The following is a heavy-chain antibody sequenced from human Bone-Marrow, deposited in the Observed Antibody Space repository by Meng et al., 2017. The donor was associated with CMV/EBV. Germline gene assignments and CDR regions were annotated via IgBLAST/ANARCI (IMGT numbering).Heavy chain of an antibody. CDR2: MNPNSGNT. D-gene: IGHD3-22*01. Sequence: ASVKVSCKASGYTFTSYDINWVRQATGQGLEWMGWMNPNSGNTGYAQKFQGRVTMTRNTSISTAYMELSSLRSEDTAVDYCARGVRVEVYRIVVANDAFDIWGQGTMVTVSS. J-gene: IGHJ3*02. V-gene: IGHV1-8*01. CDR3: ARGVRVEVYRIVVANDAFDI. CDR1: GYTFTSYD.